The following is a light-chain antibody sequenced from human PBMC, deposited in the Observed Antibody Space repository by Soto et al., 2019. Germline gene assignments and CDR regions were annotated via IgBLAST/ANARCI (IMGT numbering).Light chain of an antibody. V-gene: IGKV3-20*01. CDR2: GVS. J-gene: IGKJ1*01. Sequence: EIGLTQSPGTLSLSPGERATLSCRASQSVRSSYLAWYQQKLGQAPRLLIYGVSNRATGIPDRFSGSGSGTDLTLTISSLESEDFAVYYCQQYGTSPRTVGQGTKVEIK. CDR3: QQYGTSPRT. CDR1: QSVRSSY.